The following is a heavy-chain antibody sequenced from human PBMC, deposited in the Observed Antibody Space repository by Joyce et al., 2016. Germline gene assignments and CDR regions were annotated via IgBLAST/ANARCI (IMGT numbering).Heavy chain of an antibody. Sequence: EVQLVESGGGLVKPGGSLRISCAASGFTFSTSSMSWFRRAPGKGLEWVSAISSDSTYKFYADSVKCRFTVSRDNAKNSLYLQMNSLRAEDTAVFFCARGGIVYDYSMDLWGQGTTVTVSS. CDR2: ISSDSTYK. J-gene: IGHJ6*02. D-gene: IGHD3-22*01. CDR1: GFTFSTSS. V-gene: IGHV3-21*02. CDR3: ARGGIVYDYSMDL.